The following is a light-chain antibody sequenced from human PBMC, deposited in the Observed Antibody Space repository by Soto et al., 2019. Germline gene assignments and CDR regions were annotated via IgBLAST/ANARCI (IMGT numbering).Light chain of an antibody. CDR2: DAS. CDR1: QTISNW. CDR3: HQYSIFLYT. V-gene: IGKV1-5*01. Sequence: DIQMTQSPSTLSASVGDRVTITCRASQTISNWLAWYQQKPGKAPKLLIFDASTLESGVPSRFSGSGSGTDFTLTISSLQPDDFATYYCHQYSIFLYTFGQGTKLEIK. J-gene: IGKJ2*01.